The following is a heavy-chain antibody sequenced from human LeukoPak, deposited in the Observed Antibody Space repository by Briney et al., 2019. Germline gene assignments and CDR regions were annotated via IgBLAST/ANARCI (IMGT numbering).Heavy chain of an antibody. Sequence: GASVKVSCKASGGTFSSYAISWVRQAPGQGLEWMGRIIPILGIANYAQKFQGRVTITADKSTSTAYMELSSLRSEDTAVYYCARPLTPQPPTGVDTAMVPPNDAFDIWGQGTMVTVSS. CDR2: IIPILGIA. CDR1: GGTFSSYA. D-gene: IGHD5-18*01. CDR3: ARPLTPQPPTGVDTAMVPPNDAFDI. J-gene: IGHJ3*02. V-gene: IGHV1-69*04.